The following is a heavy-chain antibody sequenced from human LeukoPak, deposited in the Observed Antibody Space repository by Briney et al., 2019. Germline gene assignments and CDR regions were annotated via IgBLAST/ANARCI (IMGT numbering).Heavy chain of an antibody. J-gene: IGHJ3*02. CDR1: GGSFSGYY. CDR3: ARRSAFGVVRSAFDI. V-gene: IGHV4-39*01. D-gene: IGHD3-3*01. CDR2: IYYSGST. Sequence: PSETLSLTCAVYGGSFSGYYWGWIRQPPGKGLEWIGSIYYSGSTYYNPSLKSRVTISVDTSKNQFSLKLSSVTAADTAVYYCARRSAFGVVRSAFDIWGQGTMVTVSS.